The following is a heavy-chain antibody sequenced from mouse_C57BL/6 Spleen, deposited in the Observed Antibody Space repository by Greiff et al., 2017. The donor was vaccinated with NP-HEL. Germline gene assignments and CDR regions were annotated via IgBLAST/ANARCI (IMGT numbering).Heavy chain of an antibody. CDR3: ARYGYAMDY. CDR2: IRNKAHGYTT. V-gene: IGHV7-3*01. J-gene: IGHJ4*01. CDR1: GFTFTDYY. Sequence: EVKLMESGGGLVQPGGSLSLPCAASGFTFTDYYMSWVRQPPGKALEWLGFIRNKAHGYTTEYSAFVKGRFTISRDNSQSILYLQMNALRAEDSATYYCARYGYAMDYWGQGTSVTVSS.